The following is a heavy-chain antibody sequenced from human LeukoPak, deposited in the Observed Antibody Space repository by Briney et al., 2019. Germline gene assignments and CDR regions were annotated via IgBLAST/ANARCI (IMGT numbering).Heavy chain of an antibody. Sequence: PLETLSLTCTVSGDSINNYFWSWIRQPPGKGLEWIGYIHNTGSSNYNPPLKSRVSFSVDTSENQLSLRLNSMTAADTAVYYCASLGGYYDSSNSSQLETFDIWGQGTMVTVSS. CDR2: IHNTGSS. J-gene: IGHJ3*02. CDR3: ASLGGYYDSSNSSQLETFDI. CDR1: GDSINNYF. D-gene: IGHD3-10*01. V-gene: IGHV4-59*01.